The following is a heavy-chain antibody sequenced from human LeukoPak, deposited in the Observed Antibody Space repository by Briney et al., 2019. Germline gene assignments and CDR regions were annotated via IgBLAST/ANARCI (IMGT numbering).Heavy chain of an antibody. Sequence: PGGSLRLSCAASGFTFSSYWMSWVRQAPGKGLEWVANIKQDGSEKYYVDSVKGRFTISRDNSKNTLYLQMNSLRAEDTAVYYCAEDGYSAGYYYYYMDVWGKGTTVTVSS. CDR2: IKQDGSEK. J-gene: IGHJ6*03. CDR1: GFTFSSYW. V-gene: IGHV3-7*01. D-gene: IGHD5-18*01. CDR3: AEDGYSAGYYYYYMDV.